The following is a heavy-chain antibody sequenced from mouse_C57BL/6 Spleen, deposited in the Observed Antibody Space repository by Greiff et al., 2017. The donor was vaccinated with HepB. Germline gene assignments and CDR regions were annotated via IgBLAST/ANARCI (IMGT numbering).Heavy chain of an antibody. Sequence: QVQLQQSGPELVKPGASVKISCKASGYAFSSSWMNWVKQRPGKGLEWIGRIYPGDGDTNYNGKFKGKATLTADKSPSTAYMQLSSLTSEDSAVYFCANDSDDGAWFAYWGQGTLVTVSA. CDR1: GYAFSSSW. D-gene: IGHD2-4*01. CDR2: IYPGDGDT. V-gene: IGHV1-82*01. J-gene: IGHJ3*01. CDR3: ANDSDDGAWFAY.